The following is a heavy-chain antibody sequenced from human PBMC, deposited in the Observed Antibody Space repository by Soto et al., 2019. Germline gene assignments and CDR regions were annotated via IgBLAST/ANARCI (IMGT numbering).Heavy chain of an antibody. Sequence: WGSLRLSCTASGFTFSNSAMTWVRQAPGKWLEWVSIIRGSGTGTYYADSAKGRVAISRDNSKDTLYLQMNGLRAEDTATYYCAKDGSHSGYELDSWGQGILVTVSS. CDR3: AKDGSHSGYELDS. CDR1: GFTFSNSA. V-gene: IGHV3-23*01. J-gene: IGHJ4*02. D-gene: IGHD5-12*01. CDR2: IRGSGTGT.